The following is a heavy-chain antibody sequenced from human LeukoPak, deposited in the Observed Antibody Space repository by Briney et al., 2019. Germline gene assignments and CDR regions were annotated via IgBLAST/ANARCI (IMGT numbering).Heavy chain of an antibody. CDR3: AKDTGRVRFYVFHI. Sequence: GRSLRLSCAASGFTFDDYAMHWVRQAPGKGLEWVSGISWNGGTIGYADSVEGRFTISRDNAKNSLYLQMNSLRAEDTALYHCAKDTGRVRFYVFHIWGQGTMVTVSS. D-gene: IGHD3-3*01. V-gene: IGHV3-9*01. J-gene: IGHJ3*02. CDR2: ISWNGGTI. CDR1: GFTFDDYA.